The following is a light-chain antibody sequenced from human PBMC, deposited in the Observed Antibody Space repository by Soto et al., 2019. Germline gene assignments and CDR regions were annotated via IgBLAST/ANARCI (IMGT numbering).Light chain of an antibody. J-gene: IGKJ5*01. CDR3: QQYTNWPIT. CDR1: QTVGKN. CDR2: GIS. Sequence: EVVMTQSPATLSVSPGERATLSCRASQTVGKNYLAWYQQKPGQAPRLLIYGISARATGIPARFSGSGSGTELTLTINSLQSEDFAVYYCQQYTNWPITFGQGTRLEIK. V-gene: IGKV3-15*01.